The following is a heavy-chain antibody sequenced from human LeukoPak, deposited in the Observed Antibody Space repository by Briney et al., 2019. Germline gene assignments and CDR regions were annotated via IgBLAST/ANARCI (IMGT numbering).Heavy chain of an antibody. CDR3: ARSRYSGSYGDY. CDR1: GYTFTSYE. Sequence: RASVKVSCKASGYTFTSYEINWVRQATGQGLEWMGWMNPNSGNTGYAQKFQGRATMTRNTSISTAYMELSSLRSEDTAVYYCARSRYSGSYGDYWGQGTLVTVSS. CDR2: MNPNSGNT. V-gene: IGHV1-8*01. J-gene: IGHJ4*02. D-gene: IGHD1-26*01.